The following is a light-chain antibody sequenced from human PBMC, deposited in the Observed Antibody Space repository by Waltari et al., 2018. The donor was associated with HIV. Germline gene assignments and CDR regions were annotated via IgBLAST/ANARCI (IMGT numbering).Light chain of an antibody. V-gene: IGKV1-39*01. CDR3: QQTYSTHLFT. Sequence: QMTPPPSPLPPSVGHRRPITCRAIHNIGDYVNWYQQTPGNAHKLLVYSASSLQSGVPSRFSGSGSGTDFTLTISNLQPEDFGIYYCQQTYSTHLFTFGPGTEVDMK. J-gene: IGKJ3*01. CDR2: SAS. CDR1: HNIGDY.